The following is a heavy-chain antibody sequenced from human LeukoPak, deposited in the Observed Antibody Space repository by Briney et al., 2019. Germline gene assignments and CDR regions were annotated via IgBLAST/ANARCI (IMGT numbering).Heavy chain of an antibody. V-gene: IGHV1-2*02. D-gene: IGHD2-2*01. J-gene: IGHJ3*02. Sequence: GASVKVSCKASGYTFTGYYMHWVRQAPGQGLEWMGWINPNSGGTNYAQKFQGRVTMTRDTSISTAYMELSRLRSGDTAVYYCARRGPAAMYAFDIWGQGTMVTASS. CDR2: INPNSGGT. CDR1: GYTFTGYY. CDR3: ARRGPAAMYAFDI.